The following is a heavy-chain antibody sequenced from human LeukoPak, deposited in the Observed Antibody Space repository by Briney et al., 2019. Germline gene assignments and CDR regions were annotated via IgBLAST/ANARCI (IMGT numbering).Heavy chain of an antibody. Sequence: SETLSLTCTVSGGSISSGGYYWSWIRQHPGKGLEWIGYIYYSGSTYYNPSLKSRVTISVDTSKNQFSLKLSSVTAADTAVYYCAREGYYDSSGPVDWYFDLWGQGTLVTVSS. CDR1: GGSISSGGYY. J-gene: IGHJ2*01. CDR3: AREGYYDSSGPVDWYFDL. CDR2: IYYSGST. D-gene: IGHD3-22*01. V-gene: IGHV4-31*03.